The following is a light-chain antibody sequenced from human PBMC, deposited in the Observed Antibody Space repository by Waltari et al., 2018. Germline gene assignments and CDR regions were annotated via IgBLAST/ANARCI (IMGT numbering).Light chain of an antibody. CDR3: QQYHSLPFT. CDR2: KAS. J-gene: IGKJ3*01. Sequence: DIQMTQSPSTLSASVGDRVTITCRASQSINTWLVWYQQKPGKAPKVLIYKASNLESGVPSKFSGRGSGTEFTLTISSLQPDDFAIYYCQQYHSLPFTFGPGTKVDVK. CDR1: QSINTW. V-gene: IGKV1-5*03.